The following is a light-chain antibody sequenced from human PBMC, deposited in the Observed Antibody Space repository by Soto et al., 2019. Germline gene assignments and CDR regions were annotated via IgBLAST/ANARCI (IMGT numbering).Light chain of an antibody. CDR1: SSDVGGYNY. Sequence: QSALTQPASVSGSPGQSISISCTGTSSDVGGYNYVSWYQHQPGKAPKLVIFDVSGRPSGISNRFSGSKSGNTASLTISGLLPVDEADYYCSLYSDFPLYVFGTGTKLTVL. V-gene: IGLV2-14*03. J-gene: IGLJ1*01. CDR2: DVS. CDR3: SLYSDFPLYV.